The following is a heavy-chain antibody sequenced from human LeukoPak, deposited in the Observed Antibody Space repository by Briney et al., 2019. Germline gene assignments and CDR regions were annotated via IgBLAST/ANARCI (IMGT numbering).Heavy chain of an antibody. CDR3: ASQGYCREDDCHRPR. J-gene: IGHJ4*02. CDR2: IYHTGYT. Sequence: SGTLSLTCAVSGGSISTRNWWTWVRQPPGKGLEWIGEIYHTGYTNYNPSLKSRVTISVDKSKNQFSLRLSSVTAADTAVYYCASQGYCREDDCHRPRWGQGALVTVSS. V-gene: IGHV4-4*02. CDR1: GGSISTRNW. D-gene: IGHD2-15*01.